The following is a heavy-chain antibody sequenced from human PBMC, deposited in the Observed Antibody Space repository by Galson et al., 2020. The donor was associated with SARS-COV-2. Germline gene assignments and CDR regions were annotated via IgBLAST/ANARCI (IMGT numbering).Heavy chain of an antibody. CDR1: GFNLSTYS. J-gene: IGHJ4*02. CDR2: ISSSGSYI. Sequence: GGYLRLSCAASGFNLSTYSMNWVRQAPGKGLEWVSYISSSGSYIYYADSLKGRFTISRDNAKNSLYLQMNGLRAEDTAVYFCAREVGEWDTYFDYWVQGTLVTVSS. CDR3: AREVGEWDTYFDY. D-gene: IGHD3-10*01. V-gene: IGHV3-21*01.